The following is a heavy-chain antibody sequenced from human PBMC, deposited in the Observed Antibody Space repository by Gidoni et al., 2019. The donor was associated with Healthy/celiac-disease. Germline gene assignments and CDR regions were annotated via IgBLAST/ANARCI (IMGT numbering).Heavy chain of an antibody. V-gene: IGHV1-69*01. CDR3: AREVDDSSGYWWFDP. CDR2: IIPIFGTA. J-gene: IGHJ5*02. Sequence: PRQGLEWMGGIIPIFGTANYAQKFQGRVTITADESTSTAYMELSSLRSEDTAVYYCAREVDDSSGYWWFDPWGQGTLVTVSS. D-gene: IGHD3-22*01.